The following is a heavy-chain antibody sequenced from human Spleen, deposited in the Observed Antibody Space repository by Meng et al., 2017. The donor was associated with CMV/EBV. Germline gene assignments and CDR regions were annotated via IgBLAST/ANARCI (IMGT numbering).Heavy chain of an antibody. J-gene: IGHJ4*02. D-gene: IGHD1-26*01. Sequence: GSLRLSCAVYGGSFSGYYWSWIRQPPGKGLEWIGEINHSGSTNYNPSLKSRVTISVDTSKNQFSLKLSSVTAADTAVYYCARRGSGSYYRMAFDYWGQGTLVTVSS. CDR3: ARRGSGSYYRMAFDY. V-gene: IGHV4-34*01. CDR2: INHSGST. CDR1: GGSFSGYY.